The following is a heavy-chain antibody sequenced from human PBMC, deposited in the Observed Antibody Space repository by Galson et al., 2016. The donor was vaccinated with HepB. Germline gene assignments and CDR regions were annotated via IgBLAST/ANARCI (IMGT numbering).Heavy chain of an antibody. D-gene: IGHD4-23*01. V-gene: IGHV4-59*01. J-gene: IGHJ6*02. Sequence: SETLSLTCTVSVGSISSYYWGWIRQPPGKGLEWIGYIYYSGSTNYNPSLKSRVSISVDTSKNQFSLRLNSVTAADTAVYYCVRLIYGGSPDYYYFHGMDVWGQGTTVTVS. CDR1: VGSISSYY. CDR3: VRLIYGGSPDYYYFHGMDV. CDR2: IYYSGST.